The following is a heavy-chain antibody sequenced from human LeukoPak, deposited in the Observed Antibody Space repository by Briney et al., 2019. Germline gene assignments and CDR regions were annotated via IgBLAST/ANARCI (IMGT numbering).Heavy chain of an antibody. CDR1: GFTFSTYW. Sequence: GGSLRLSCAASGFTFSTYWMHWVRQAPGKGLVWVSRISSDGSITGYADSVKGRFTISRDNAKNTLYLQMNSLRAEDTAVYYCARDFITMVRGYYYYYMDVWGKGTTVTVSS. V-gene: IGHV3-74*01. D-gene: IGHD3-10*01. CDR3: ARDFITMVRGYYYYYMDV. J-gene: IGHJ6*03. CDR2: ISSDGSIT.